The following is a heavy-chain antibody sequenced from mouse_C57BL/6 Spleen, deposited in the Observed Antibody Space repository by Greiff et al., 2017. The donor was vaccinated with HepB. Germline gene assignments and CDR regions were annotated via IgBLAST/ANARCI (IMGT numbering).Heavy chain of an antibody. CDR2: INPSTGGT. CDR1: GYSFTGYY. J-gene: IGHJ1*03. Sequence: VQLQQSGPELVKPGASVKISCKASGYSFTGYYMNWVKQSPEKSLEWIGEINPSTGGTTYNQKFKAKATLTVDKSSSTAYMQLKSLTSEDSAVYYCARGGPWYFDVWGTGTTVTVSS. CDR3: ARGGPWYFDV. V-gene: IGHV1-42*01.